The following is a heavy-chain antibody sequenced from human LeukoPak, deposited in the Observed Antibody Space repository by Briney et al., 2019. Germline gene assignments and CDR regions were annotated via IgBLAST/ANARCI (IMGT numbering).Heavy chain of an antibody. V-gene: IGHV4-59*01. D-gene: IGHD6-19*01. Sequence: PSETLSLTCTVSGGSISSYYWSWIRQPPGKGLEWIGYIYYSGSTNYNPSLKSRVTISVDTSKNQFSLKLSSVTAADTAVYYCARDNAIAVAGTGGYWFDPWGQGTLVTVFS. CDR2: IYYSGST. CDR1: GGSISSYY. J-gene: IGHJ5*02. CDR3: ARDNAIAVAGTGGYWFDP.